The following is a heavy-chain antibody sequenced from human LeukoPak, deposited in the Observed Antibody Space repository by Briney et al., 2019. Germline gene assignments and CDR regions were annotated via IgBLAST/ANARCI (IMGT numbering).Heavy chain of an antibody. CDR2: IYYSGST. Sequence: SETLSITCTVSGGSIGSSSYYWGWIRQPPGKGLEWIGSIYYSGSTYYNPSLKSRVTISVDTSKNQFSLKLSSVTAADTAVYYCAIGGSSGYSLLYYFDYWGQGTLVTVSS. J-gene: IGHJ4*02. CDR1: GGSIGSSSYY. V-gene: IGHV4-39*01. D-gene: IGHD3-22*01. CDR3: AIGGSSGYSLLYYFDY.